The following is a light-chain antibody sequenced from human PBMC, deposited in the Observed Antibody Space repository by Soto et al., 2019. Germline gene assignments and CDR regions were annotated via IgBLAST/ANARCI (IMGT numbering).Light chain of an antibody. Sequence: QSVLTQPASVSASPGQSITISCTGTSSDVGGSNFVSWYQQHPGKPPKLIIYDVATRLSGVSNRFSGSKSGSTASLIISRLQTEDEADYYCVSFTSSTTYVFGSGTKLTVL. V-gene: IGLV2-14*03. CDR1: SSDVGGSNF. CDR3: VSFTSSTTYV. J-gene: IGLJ1*01. CDR2: DVA.